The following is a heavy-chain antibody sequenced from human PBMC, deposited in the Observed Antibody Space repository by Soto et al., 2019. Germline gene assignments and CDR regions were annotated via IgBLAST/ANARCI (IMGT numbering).Heavy chain of an antibody. CDR2: IIPIFGTA. CDR1: GGTFSSYA. Sequence: ASVKVSCKASGGTFSSYAISWVRQAPGQGLEWMGGIIPIFGTANYAQKFQVRVTITADESTGTAYMELSSLRSEDTAVYYCARQKGGGYLDLWARGTLVPVSS. V-gene: IGHV1-69*13. CDR3: ARQKGGGYLDL. D-gene: IGHD3-10*01. J-gene: IGHJ2*01.